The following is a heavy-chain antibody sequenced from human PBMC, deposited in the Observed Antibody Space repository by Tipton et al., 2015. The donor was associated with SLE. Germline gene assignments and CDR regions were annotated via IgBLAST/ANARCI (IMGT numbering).Heavy chain of an antibody. CDR1: GYSFTSYW. Sequence: VQLVQSGAEVKKPGESLKISCKTSGYSFTSYWIGWVRQMPGKGLEWMGLIYPGDSYTKYSPSFQGQVTISADKSISTAYLQWSSLKASDTAMYYCARTAAAAIITTQSDYWGQGTLVTVSS. CDR2: IYPGDSYT. V-gene: IGHV5-51*01. CDR3: ARTAAAAIITTQSDY. D-gene: IGHD6-13*01. J-gene: IGHJ4*02.